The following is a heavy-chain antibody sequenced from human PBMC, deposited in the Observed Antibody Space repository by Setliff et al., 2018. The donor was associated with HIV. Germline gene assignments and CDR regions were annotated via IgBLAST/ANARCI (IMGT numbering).Heavy chain of an antibody. Sequence: ASVKVSCKASGYTFTGYYIHWVRQAPGQGLEWMGWIIPNSDDTNYAQKFQGRVTMTRDTSISTAYMEMSRLRSDDTAIYYCARAAGDCNTFDIWGQGTMVTVSS. J-gene: IGHJ3*02. CDR2: IIPNSDDT. V-gene: IGHV1-2*02. D-gene: IGHD3-10*01. CDR3: ARAAGDCNTFDI. CDR1: GYTFTGYY.